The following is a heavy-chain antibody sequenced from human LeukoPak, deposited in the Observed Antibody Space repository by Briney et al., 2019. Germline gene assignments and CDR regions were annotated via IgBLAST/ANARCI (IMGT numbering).Heavy chain of an antibody. Sequence: GASVKVSCKAPGYTFTGYYMHWVRQAPGQGLEWMGRINPNSGGTNYAQKFQGRVTMTRDTSISTAYMELSRLRSDDTAVYYCARGITMIVVAPFDYWGQGTLVTVSS. CDR3: ARGITMIVVAPFDY. CDR1: GYTFTGYY. D-gene: IGHD3-22*01. J-gene: IGHJ4*02. CDR2: INPNSGGT. V-gene: IGHV1-2*06.